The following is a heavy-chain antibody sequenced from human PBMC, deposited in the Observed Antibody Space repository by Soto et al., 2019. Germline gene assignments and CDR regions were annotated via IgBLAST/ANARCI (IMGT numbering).Heavy chain of an antibody. V-gene: IGHV3-23*01. D-gene: IGHD6-13*01. CDR2: ISGSGGST. CDR1: GFTFNTYA. Sequence: PGGSLRLSCAASGFTFNTYAMSWVRQAPGKGLEWVSAISGSGGSTYYADSVKGRFTISRDNSKNTLYLQMNSLRAEDTAVYYCAKGATSSWYGGQFDCWGQGTQVTVS. CDR3: AKGATSSWYGGQFDC. J-gene: IGHJ4*02.